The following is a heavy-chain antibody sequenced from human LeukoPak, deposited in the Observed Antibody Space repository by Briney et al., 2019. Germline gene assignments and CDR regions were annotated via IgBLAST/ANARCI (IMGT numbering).Heavy chain of an antibody. D-gene: IGHD4-17*01. CDR3: ARDRTYGDYVVESYYGMDV. CDR1: GGSISSGDYY. CDR2: IYYSGST. J-gene: IGHJ6*02. Sequence: SETLSLTCTVSGGSISSGDYYWSWIRQPPGKGLEWIGYIYYSGSTNYNPSLKSRVTISVDTSKNQFSLKLSSVTAADTAVYYCARDRTYGDYVVESYYGMDVWGQGTTVTVSS. V-gene: IGHV4-61*08.